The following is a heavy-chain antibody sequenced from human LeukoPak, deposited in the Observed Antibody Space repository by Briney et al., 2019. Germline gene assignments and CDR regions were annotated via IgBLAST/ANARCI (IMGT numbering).Heavy chain of an antibody. J-gene: IGHJ4*02. CDR2: IKEDGSEK. Sequence: GSLRLSCAASGFTFSAYCMSWVRQAPGKGLEWVANIKEDGSEKYYVDSVKGRFTISRDNAKNSLYLQMNSLRAEDTAVYYCARALRPIYYDSSGYTGYYFDFWGRGTLVTVSS. V-gene: IGHV3-7*01. D-gene: IGHD3-22*01. CDR1: GFTFSAYC. CDR3: ARALRPIYYDSSGYTGYYFDF.